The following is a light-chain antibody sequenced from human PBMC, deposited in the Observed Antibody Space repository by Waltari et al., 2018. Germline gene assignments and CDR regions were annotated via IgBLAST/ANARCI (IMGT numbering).Light chain of an antibody. CDR3: VAWDVSLSGYV. CDR2: DSN. V-gene: IGLV1-44*01. CDR1: SSNIGSRP. J-gene: IGLJ1*01. Sequence: QSVLTQPPSASGTPGQRVTIACSGSSSNIGSRPVNWYQQFPGTPPKLLIHDSNLRPPGVPNRFSGSQSGTSASLAISGFQSEDEADYYCVAWDVSLSGYVFGTGTKVTVL.